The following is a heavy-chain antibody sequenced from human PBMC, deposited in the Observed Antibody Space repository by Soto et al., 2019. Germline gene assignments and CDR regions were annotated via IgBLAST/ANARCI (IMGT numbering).Heavy chain of an antibody. D-gene: IGHD3-10*01. CDR2: ISGSGGST. CDR1: GFTFTSYA. V-gene: IGHV3-23*01. J-gene: IGHJ6*02. Sequence: EVQLLESGGGLVQPGGSLRLSCAASGFTFTSYAMSWVRQAPGKGLEWVSAISGSGGSTYYADSVKGRFTISRDNSKNTXYXXMNSLRAEDTPVYYWATEYYYGAGSNSFYYHGMDVWGQGTTVTVSS. CDR3: ATEYYYGAGSNSFYYHGMDV.